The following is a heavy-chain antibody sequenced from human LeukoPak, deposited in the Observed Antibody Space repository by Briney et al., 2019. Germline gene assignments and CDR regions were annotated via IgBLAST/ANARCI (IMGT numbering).Heavy chain of an antibody. CDR1: GYTFTSYG. CDR2: IIAYNGNT. V-gene: IGHV1-18*01. J-gene: IGHJ3*02. CDR3: ARGVGYCSGGRCEHDAFDI. Sequence: ASVKVSCKASGYTFTSYGFSWVRQAPGQGLEWMGWIIAYNGNTNYAQKLQGRVTMTTDTSTSTAYMELRSLRSDDTAVYYCARGVGYCSGGRCEHDAFDIWGQGTMVTVSS. D-gene: IGHD2-15*01.